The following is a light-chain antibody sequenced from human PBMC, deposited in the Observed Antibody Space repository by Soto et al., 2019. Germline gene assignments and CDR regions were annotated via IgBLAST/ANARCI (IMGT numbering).Light chain of an antibody. Sequence: EIVMTQSPATLSVSPGERVTLSCRASQNIGSNLAWYQQKFGQAPRLLIYGASTRVTGIPARISGSGSGTDFTLTISSLEPEDFAVYYCQQRSNWPPTFGQGTRLEI. J-gene: IGKJ5*01. CDR2: GAS. CDR1: QNIGSN. CDR3: QQRSNWPPT. V-gene: IGKV3-11*01.